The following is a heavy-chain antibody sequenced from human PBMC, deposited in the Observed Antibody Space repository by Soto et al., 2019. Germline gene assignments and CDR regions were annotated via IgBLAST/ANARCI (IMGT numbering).Heavy chain of an antibody. CDR2: IYPGDSDT. CDR3: ASFSTDSSGYYDY. J-gene: IGHJ4*02. Sequence: GESLKISCKGSGYSFTSYWIGWVRQMPGKGLEWMGIIYPGDSDTRYSPSFQGQVTISADKSISTAYLQWSSLKASDTAMYYCASFSTDSSGYYDYWGQGKLVTVSS. V-gene: IGHV5-51*01. D-gene: IGHD3-22*01. CDR1: GYSFTSYW.